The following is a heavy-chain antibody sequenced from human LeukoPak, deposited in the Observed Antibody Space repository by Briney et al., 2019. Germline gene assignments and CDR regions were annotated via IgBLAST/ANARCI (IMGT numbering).Heavy chain of an antibody. D-gene: IGHD2-21*02. Sequence: GASVKVSCKASGYTFTGYYMHWVRQAPGQGLEWMGWINPNSGGTNFAQKFQGRVTLTRDTSINTAYMELSSLRSDGTAVYYCARAKLDDCGGVCDQYFQHWGQGTLVTVSS. CDR3: ARAKLDDCGGVCDQYFQH. CDR1: GYTFTGYY. V-gene: IGHV1-2*02. J-gene: IGHJ1*01. CDR2: INPNSGGT.